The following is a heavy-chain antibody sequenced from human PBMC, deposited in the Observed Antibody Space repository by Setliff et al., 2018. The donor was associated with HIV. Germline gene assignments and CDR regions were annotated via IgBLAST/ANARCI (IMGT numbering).Heavy chain of an antibody. V-gene: IGHV4-34*01. CDR2: INHSGST. Sequence: SETLSLTCAVYGGSLIDYYWSWIRQPPGKGLEWIGEINHSGSTNYSPSLKGRVTISIDTSKSQFSLKLTSVTAADTAVYYCARGLLSGWPHPDWFDPRGHGILVTVPQ. D-gene: IGHD6-19*01. J-gene: IGHJ5*02. CDR1: GGSLIDYY. CDR3: ARGLLSGWPHPDWFDP.